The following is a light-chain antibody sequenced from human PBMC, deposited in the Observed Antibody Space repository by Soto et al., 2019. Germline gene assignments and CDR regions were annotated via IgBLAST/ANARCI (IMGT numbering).Light chain of an antibody. CDR3: SSYAGSNNYV. CDR2: EVS. V-gene: IGLV2-8*01. CDR1: SSDVGGYNY. Sequence: QSALTQPPSASGSPGQSVTISCTGTSSDVGGYNYVSWYQQHPGKAPKLMIYEVSKRPSGVPDRFSGSKSGNTASLTVSGLQAEDEADDYCSSYAGSNNYVFGPGIKLNVL. J-gene: IGLJ1*01.